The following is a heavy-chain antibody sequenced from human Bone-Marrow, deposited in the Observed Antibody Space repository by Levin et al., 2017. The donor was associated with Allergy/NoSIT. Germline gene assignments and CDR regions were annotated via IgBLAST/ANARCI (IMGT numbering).Heavy chain of an antibody. CDR3: ARTSVSGTPNS. V-gene: IGHV4-39*07. D-gene: IGHD1-7*01. Sequence: TSETLSLTCTVSNASVGTTSYYWGWIRQSPGKGLEWIGTLHYSGHTYYNPSLKSRVTMSLDASKNQFSLNLSSVTAADTAVYYCARTSVSGTPNSWGQGALVTVSS. CDR1: NASVGTTSYY. CDR2: LHYSGHT. J-gene: IGHJ4*02.